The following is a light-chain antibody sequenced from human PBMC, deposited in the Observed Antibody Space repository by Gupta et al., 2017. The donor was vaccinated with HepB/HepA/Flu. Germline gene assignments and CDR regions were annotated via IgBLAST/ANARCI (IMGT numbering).Light chain of an antibody. V-gene: IGKV1-5*03. CDR2: KAS. Sequence: DIQMTQSLSTLSASVGDRVTITCRASQSISSWLAWYQQKPGKAPKFLIYKASNLESGVPSRFSGSGSGTEFTLTISGLQPDDFAIYYCQQYLTFPLTFGGGTKVEIK. CDR1: QSISSW. CDR3: QQYLTFPLT. J-gene: IGKJ4*01.